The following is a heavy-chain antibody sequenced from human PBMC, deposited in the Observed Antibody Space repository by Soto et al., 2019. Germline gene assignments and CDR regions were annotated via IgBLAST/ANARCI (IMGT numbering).Heavy chain of an antibody. CDR3: ARDGRHWNFDS. CDR1: GFSFSTYS. Sequence: EVQLVESGGGLVKPGGSLRLSCAASGFSFSTYSMNWVRQAPGKGLEWVSSIIGSSTYIFYADSVKGRSTISGDNAKNSLYLQMNSMRAEDTAVYYCARDGRHWNFDSWGQGTLVTVSS. D-gene: IGHD1-1*01. CDR2: IIGSSTYI. J-gene: IGHJ4*02. V-gene: IGHV3-21*03.